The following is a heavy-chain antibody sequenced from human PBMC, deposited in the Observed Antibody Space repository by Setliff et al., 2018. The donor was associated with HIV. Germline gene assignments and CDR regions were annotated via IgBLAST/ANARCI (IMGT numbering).Heavy chain of an antibody. CDR1: GYSFTSFW. CDR2: IYPGDSDT. D-gene: IGHD2-2*02. CDR3: AGRETPAGCGTTNCYIYAFDI. J-gene: IGHJ3*02. V-gene: IGHV5-51*01. Sequence: PGESLKISCKGSGYSFTSFWIAWARQMPGKGLEWMGIIYPGDSDTRYSPSFQGQVTISADKSNSTAYLQWSSLEASDTAMYYCAGRETPAGCGTTNCYIYAFDIWGQGTMVTVSS.